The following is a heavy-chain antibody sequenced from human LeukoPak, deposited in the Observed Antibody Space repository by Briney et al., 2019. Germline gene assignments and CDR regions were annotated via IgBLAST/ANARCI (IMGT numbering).Heavy chain of an antibody. CDR3: AKLRDYFDSSGNFDY. Sequence: GGSLRLSCAASGFTFNNYAMSWVRQAPGKGLEWVSVMSGSGATTNYADSVKGRFTISRDNSKNTLYLQMNSLRAEDTAVYYCAKLRDYFDSSGNFDYWGQGTLVTVSS. J-gene: IGHJ4*02. V-gene: IGHV3-23*01. CDR2: MSGSGATT. CDR1: GFTFNNYA. D-gene: IGHD3-22*01.